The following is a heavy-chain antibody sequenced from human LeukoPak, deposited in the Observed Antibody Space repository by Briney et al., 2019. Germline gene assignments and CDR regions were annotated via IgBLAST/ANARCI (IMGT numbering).Heavy chain of an antibody. CDR1: GFTLSSYS. D-gene: IGHD3-9*01. CDR3: ARDCYDILTGYSVLWYFDL. J-gene: IGHJ2*01. V-gene: IGHV3-21*01. Sequence: PGGSLSLSCAASGFTLSSYSMNWVRQAPGKGLEWVSSISSSSSYIYYADSVKGRFTISRDNAKNSLYLQMNSLRAEDTAVYYCARDCYDILTGYSVLWYFDLWGRGTLVTVSS. CDR2: ISSSSSYI.